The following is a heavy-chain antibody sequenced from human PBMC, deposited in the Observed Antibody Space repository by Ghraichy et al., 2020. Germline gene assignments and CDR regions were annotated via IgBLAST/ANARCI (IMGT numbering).Heavy chain of an antibody. V-gene: IGHV3-13*04. CDR2: IGGLGND. CDR1: GFTLSRYD. D-gene: IGHD3-22*01. Sequence: GGSLRLSCAVSGFTLSRYDMHWIRHSTGKGLEWVSAIGGLGNDYYSDSVKGRFTVSREDSKSSFYLQMNSLGADDTGVYYCARGKSSGNYYRHNWFDTWGQGTLVTVSS. J-gene: IGHJ5*02. CDR3: ARGKSSGNYYRHNWFDT.